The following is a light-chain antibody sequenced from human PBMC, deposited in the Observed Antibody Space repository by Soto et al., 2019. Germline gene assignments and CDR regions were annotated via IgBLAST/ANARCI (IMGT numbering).Light chain of an antibody. CDR1: SGHSTYA. J-gene: IGLJ3*02. CDR2: LNSDGSH. CDR3: QTWGTGPWV. V-gene: IGLV4-69*01. Sequence: VLTQSPSASASLGASVNLTCTLSSGHSTYAIAWHQQQPEKGPRYLMKLNSDGSHSKGDGIPDRFSGSSSGAERYLTISSLQSEDEADYYCQTWGTGPWVFGGGTKLTVL.